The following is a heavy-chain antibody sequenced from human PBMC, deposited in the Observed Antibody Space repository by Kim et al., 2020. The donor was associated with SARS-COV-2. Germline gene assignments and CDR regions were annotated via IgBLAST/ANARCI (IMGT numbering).Heavy chain of an antibody. D-gene: IGHD3-10*01. CDR3: TTDLDQYWFGELDVDWFDP. J-gene: IGHJ5*02. CDR1: GFTFSNPW. CDR2: IKSKTDGGTT. V-gene: IGHV3-15*01. Sequence: GGSLRLSCAASGFTFSNPWMSWVRQAPGKGLEWVGRIKSKTDGGTTDYAAPVKGRFTISRDDSKNTLYLQMNSLKTEDTAVYYCTTDLDQYWFGELDVDWFDPWGQGTLVTVSS.